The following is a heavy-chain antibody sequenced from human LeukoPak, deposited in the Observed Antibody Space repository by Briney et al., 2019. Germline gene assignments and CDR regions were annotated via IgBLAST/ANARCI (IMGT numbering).Heavy chain of an antibody. CDR3: TRTTYFDY. J-gene: IGHJ4*02. Sequence: GGSLRLSCTASGFTFGDYTIIWVRQALGKGLEWVGLIRSKVYGGTTEYAASVKGRFTISRDDSKSIAYLQMNSLKTEDTAVYYCTRTTYFDYWGQGTLVTVSS. CDR2: IRSKVYGGTT. CDR1: GFTFGDYT. V-gene: IGHV3-49*04. D-gene: IGHD4-17*01.